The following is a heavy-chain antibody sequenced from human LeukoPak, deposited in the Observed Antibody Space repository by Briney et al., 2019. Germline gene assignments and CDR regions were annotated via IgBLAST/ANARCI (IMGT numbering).Heavy chain of an antibody. Sequence: GGSLRLSCAVSGFTFSSFAMHWVRQAPGKGLEWVAVIWYDGSNKFYADSVKGRFTVSRDNSKNMVYLQMNSLRAEDTGVYYCAKGSTGGSSCHEYWGQGTLVTVSS. V-gene: IGHV3-33*06. CDR2: IWYDGSNK. CDR1: GFTFSSFA. J-gene: IGHJ4*02. D-gene: IGHD6-13*01. CDR3: AKGSTGGSSCHEY.